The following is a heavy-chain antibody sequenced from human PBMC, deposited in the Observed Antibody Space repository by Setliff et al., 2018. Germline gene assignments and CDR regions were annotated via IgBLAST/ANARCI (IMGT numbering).Heavy chain of an antibody. J-gene: IGHJ6*02. Sequence: PSETLSLTCTVSGVSISSTTYYWTWVRQPPGKGLEWIGYIYHNGNTNFNPSLKTRVTMSVDTSKNQFALNLRSVTAADTAVYYCVRDRTAYSYGLDVWGQGTTVTV. CDR2: IYHNGNT. V-gene: IGHV4-61*01. CDR3: VRDRTAYSYGLDV. D-gene: IGHD5-18*01. CDR1: GVSISSTTYY.